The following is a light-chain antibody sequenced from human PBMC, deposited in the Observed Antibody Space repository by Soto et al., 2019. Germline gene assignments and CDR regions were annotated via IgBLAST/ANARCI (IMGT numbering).Light chain of an antibody. CDR1: SSDVGNYNY. CDR3: SSYAGSKTL. Sequence: QSALTQPPSASGSPGQSVTISCTGTSSDVGNYNYVSWYQQHPGKAPKLMIYEVTKRPSGVPDRFSGSKSGNTASPTVSGLQAEDEADYYCSSYAGSKTLFGGGTKVTVL. V-gene: IGLV2-8*01. J-gene: IGLJ3*02. CDR2: EVT.